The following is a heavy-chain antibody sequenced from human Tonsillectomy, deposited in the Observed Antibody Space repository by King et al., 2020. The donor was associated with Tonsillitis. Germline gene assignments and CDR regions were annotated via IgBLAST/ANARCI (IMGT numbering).Heavy chain of an antibody. D-gene: IGHD4-17*01. V-gene: IGHV3-15*01. CDR2: IKSKTDGETT. J-gene: IGHJ4*02. CDR3: TTGGRGDYSPVGLFDY. Sequence: VQLVESGGGLVKPGGSLRLSCAASGFTFSNAWMSWVRQAPGKGLEWVGRIKSKTDGETTDYAAPVKGRFTISRDDSKNTLYLQMNSLKTEDTAVYYCTTGGRGDYSPVGLFDYWGQGTLVTVSS. CDR1: GFTFSNAW.